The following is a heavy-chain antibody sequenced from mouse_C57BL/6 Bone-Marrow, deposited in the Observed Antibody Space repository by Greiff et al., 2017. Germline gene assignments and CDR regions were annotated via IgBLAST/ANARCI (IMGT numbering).Heavy chain of an antibody. D-gene: IGHD1-1*01. CDR3: ARKRKITTVVFDD. CDR1: GYTFTSYW. V-gene: IGHV1-64*01. CDR2: IHPNSGST. Sequence: QVQLQQPGAELVKPGASVKLSCKASGYTFTSYWMHWVKQRPGQGLEWIGMIHPNSGSTNYNEKFKSKATLTVDKSSSTAYMQLSSLTSEDAAVYYCARKRKITTVVFDDWGQGTTLTVSS. J-gene: IGHJ2*01.